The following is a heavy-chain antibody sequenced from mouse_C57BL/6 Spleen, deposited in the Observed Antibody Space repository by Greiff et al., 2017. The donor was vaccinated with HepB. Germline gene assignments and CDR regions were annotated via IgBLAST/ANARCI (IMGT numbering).Heavy chain of an antibody. CDR3: ARGRYDYDVGDAMDY. CDR1: GFTFSDYY. V-gene: IGHV5-16*01. Sequence: DVKLVESEGGLVQPGSSMKLSCTASGFTFSDYYMAWVRQVPEKGLEWVANINYDGSSTYYLDSLKSRFIISRDNAKNILYLQMSRLKSEDTATYYCARGRYDYDVGDAMDYWGQGTSVTVSS. J-gene: IGHJ4*01. CDR2: INYDGSST. D-gene: IGHD2-4*01.